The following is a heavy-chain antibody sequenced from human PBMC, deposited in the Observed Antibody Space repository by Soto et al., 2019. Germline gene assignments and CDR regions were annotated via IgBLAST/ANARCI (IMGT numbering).Heavy chain of an antibody. CDR2: ISYDGSNK. Sequence: GGSLRLSCAASGFTFSSYAMHWVRQSPGKGLEWVAVISYDGSNKYYADSVKGRFTISRDNSKNTLYLQMNSLRAEDTAVYYCARDRDCSGGSCLDYWGQGTLVTVSS. J-gene: IGHJ4*02. CDR3: ARDRDCSGGSCLDY. V-gene: IGHV3-30-3*01. D-gene: IGHD2-15*01. CDR1: GFTFSSYA.